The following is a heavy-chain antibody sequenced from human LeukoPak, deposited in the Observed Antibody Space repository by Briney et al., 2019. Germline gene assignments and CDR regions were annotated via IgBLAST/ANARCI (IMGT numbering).Heavy chain of an antibody. CDR1: GGSISNYY. D-gene: IGHD1-26*01. V-gene: IGHV4-59*12. CDR3: ARYDSGTSNDAFDI. J-gene: IGHJ3*02. CDR2: IYNSGRT. Sequence: PSETLSLTCIVSGGSISNYYWSWIRQPPGKGLERIGYIYNSGRTNYNPSLKSRVTISVDTSKNQFSLKLSSVTAADTAVYYCARYDSGTSNDAFDIWGQGTMVTVSS.